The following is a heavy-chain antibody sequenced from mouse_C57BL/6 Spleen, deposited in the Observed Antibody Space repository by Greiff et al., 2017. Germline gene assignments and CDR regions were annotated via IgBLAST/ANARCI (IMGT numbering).Heavy chain of an antibody. CDR3: ASSIYYYGSSYEGYAMDY. CDR1: GYTFTSYW. J-gene: IGHJ4*01. CDR2: INPSNGGT. Sequence: QVQLQQPGTELVKPGASVKLSCKASGYTFTSYWMHWVKQRPGQGLEWIGNINPSNGGTNYNEKFKSKATLTVDKSSSTAYMQLSSLTSEDSAVYYCASSIYYYGSSYEGYAMDYWGQGTSGTVSS. V-gene: IGHV1-53*01. D-gene: IGHD1-1*01.